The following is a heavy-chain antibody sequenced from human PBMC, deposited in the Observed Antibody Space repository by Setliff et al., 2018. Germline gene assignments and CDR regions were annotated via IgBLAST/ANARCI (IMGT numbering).Heavy chain of an antibody. Sequence: SETLSLTCTVSGGSVRTSSYYWGWIRQSPGKGLEWIGSIYFTGNTYCSPSLKSRVTISADTSKNKFSLKLTSLTATDTAIYYCARHGRFYDFTDYFPNWFDPWGQGTLVTVSS. D-gene: IGHD3-22*01. J-gene: IGHJ5*02. V-gene: IGHV4-39*01. CDR2: IYFTGNT. CDR1: GGSVRTSSYY. CDR3: ARHGRFYDFTDYFPNWFDP.